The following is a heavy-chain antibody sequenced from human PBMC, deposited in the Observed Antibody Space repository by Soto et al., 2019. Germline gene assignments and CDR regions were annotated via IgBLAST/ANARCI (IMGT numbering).Heavy chain of an antibody. Sequence: EVQLLESGGGLVQPGGSLRLSCAASGFNFKNYAMNWVRQAPGKGLEWASGISARGDSTYYADSVRGRFTISRDNSNNTVFLRMSGLSVEDTAIYYCAKRERYASGMDVWGQGTTVTVSS. CDR3: AKRERYASGMDV. CDR1: GFNFKNYA. D-gene: IGHD2-2*01. CDR2: ISARGDST. J-gene: IGHJ6*02. V-gene: IGHV3-23*01.